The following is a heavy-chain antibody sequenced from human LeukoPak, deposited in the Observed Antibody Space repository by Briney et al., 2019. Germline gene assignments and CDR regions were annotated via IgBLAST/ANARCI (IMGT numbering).Heavy chain of an antibody. D-gene: IGHD5-18*01. CDR2: ISSSGSNT. Sequence: GGSLRLSCAASEFTYGMNWVRQAPGKGLECVSAISSSGSNTYYADSVKGRFTISRDNSKNTLYLQMNSLRAEDTAVYYCARDRAMADYWGQGTLVTVSS. CDR3: ARDRAMADY. V-gene: IGHV3-23*01. J-gene: IGHJ4*02. CDR1: EFTYG.